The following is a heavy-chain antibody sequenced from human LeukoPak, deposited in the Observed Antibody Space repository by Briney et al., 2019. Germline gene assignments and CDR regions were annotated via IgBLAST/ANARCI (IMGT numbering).Heavy chain of an antibody. D-gene: IGHD3-22*01. CDR2: ISAYNGNT. J-gene: IGHJ2*01. Sequence: ASVKVSCKASGYTFTSYGISWVRQAPGQGLEWMGWISAYNGNTNYAQKLQGRVTMTTDTSTSTAYMEQRSLRSDDTAVYYCARGTMIVVVITGNWYFDLWGRGTLVTVSS. V-gene: IGHV1-18*01. CDR1: GYTFTSYG. CDR3: ARGTMIVVVITGNWYFDL.